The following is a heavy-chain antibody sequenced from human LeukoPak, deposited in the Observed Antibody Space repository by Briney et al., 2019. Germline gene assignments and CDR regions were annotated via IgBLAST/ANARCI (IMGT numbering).Heavy chain of an antibody. CDR2: INKDGSKK. D-gene: IGHD2/OR15-2a*01. J-gene: IGHJ3*02. Sequence: GGSLRLSCATSGFTFRNDSVTWVRQAQGKGLEWVANINKDGSKKNYVDSVKGRFTISRDNTKNSSFLQMNSLRAEDTAIYYCARDTSPSSRSTYFDALDMWGQGTMVTVSS. CDR1: GFTFRNDS. CDR3: ARDTSPSSRSTYFDALDM. V-gene: IGHV3-7*01.